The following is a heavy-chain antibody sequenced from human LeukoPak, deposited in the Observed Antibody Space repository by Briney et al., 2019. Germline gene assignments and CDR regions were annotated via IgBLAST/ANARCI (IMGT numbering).Heavy chain of an antibody. CDR2: MNPNSGNT. J-gene: IGHJ6*02. CDR3: ARHRSGGYYYYGMDV. CDR1: GYTFTSYD. Sequence: ASVRVSCKASGYTFTSYDINWVRQATGQGLEWMGWMNPNSGNTGYAQKFQGRVTMTRNTSISTAYMELSSLRSEDTAVYYCARHRSGGYYYYGMDVWGQGTTVTVSS. D-gene: IGHD3-16*01. V-gene: IGHV1-8*01.